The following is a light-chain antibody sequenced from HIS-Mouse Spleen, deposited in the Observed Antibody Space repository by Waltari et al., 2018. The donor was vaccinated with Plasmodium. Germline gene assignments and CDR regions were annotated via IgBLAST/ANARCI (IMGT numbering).Light chain of an antibody. CDR1: ALPKKY. J-gene: IGLJ3*02. V-gene: IGLV3-10*01. CDR3: YSTDGSGNHRV. CDR2: EDS. Sequence: SYELTQPPSVSVSPGQTARITCPGDALPKKYAYWYQQKSGQAPVLVIYEDSKRPPGIPERLSGSSSRTIATLTISGAQVEDEAGYYCYSTDGSGNHRVFGGGTKLTVL.